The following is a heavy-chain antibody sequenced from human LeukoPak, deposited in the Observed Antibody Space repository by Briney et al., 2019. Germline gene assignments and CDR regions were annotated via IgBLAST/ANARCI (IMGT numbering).Heavy chain of an antibody. Sequence: GRSLRLSCVTSGFTFSSYGMHWVRQVPGKGLEWVAVISYDAKSNYHVDSVKGRFTISRDNSKNTLYLQMNSLRAEDTAVYYCARDTAMAYWGQGTLVTVSS. D-gene: IGHD5-24*01. J-gene: IGHJ4*02. CDR2: ISYDAKSN. V-gene: IGHV3-30*03. CDR3: ARDTAMAY. CDR1: GFTFSSYG.